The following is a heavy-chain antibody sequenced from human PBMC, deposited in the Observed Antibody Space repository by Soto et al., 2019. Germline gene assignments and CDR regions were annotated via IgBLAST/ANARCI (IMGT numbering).Heavy chain of an antibody. CDR1: GGSISTYY. D-gene: IGHD3-10*01. J-gene: IGHJ4*02. CDR2: IYSGGCT. CDR3: ARGPGGFGELSLDY. V-gene: IGHV4-4*07. Sequence: PSETLSLTCSVSGGSISTYYWSWIRQPAGKGLEWIGRIYSGGCTNFNPSLRSRVTVSVDMSKNQFSLKLTSVTAADTAVYYCARGPGGFGELSLDYWGQGTLVTVSS.